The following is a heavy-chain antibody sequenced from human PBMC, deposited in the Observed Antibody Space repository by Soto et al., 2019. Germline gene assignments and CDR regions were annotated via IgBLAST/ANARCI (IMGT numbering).Heavy chain of an antibody. CDR3: TRHLGGDGFDY. D-gene: IGHD2-21*01. CDR1: GFTFSGSA. CDR2: IRSKANSYAT. J-gene: IGHJ4*02. V-gene: IGHV3-73*01. Sequence: GGSLRLSCAASGFTFSGSAMNWVRQASGKGLEWVGRIRSKANSYATAYAESVKGRFTISRDDSKNTAYLQMNSLKTEDTAVYYCTRHLGGDGFDYWGQGTLVTVSS.